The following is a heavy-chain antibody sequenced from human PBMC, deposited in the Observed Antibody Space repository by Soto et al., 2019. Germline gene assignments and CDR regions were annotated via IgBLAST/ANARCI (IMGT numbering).Heavy chain of an antibody. V-gene: IGHV4-34*01. CDR3: AREGRYCSTTSCYGWWFDP. CDR1: GGSFSADY. J-gene: IGHJ5*02. Sequence: SETLSLTCAVYGGSFSADYWHWIRQSPGKGLEWIGEIAHSGSPNYNPSLKSRVTISLDTSRNQLSLRLTSVIAADTAVYYCAREGRYCSTTSCYGWWFDPWGQGTLVTVS. D-gene: IGHD2-2*01. CDR2: IAHSGSP.